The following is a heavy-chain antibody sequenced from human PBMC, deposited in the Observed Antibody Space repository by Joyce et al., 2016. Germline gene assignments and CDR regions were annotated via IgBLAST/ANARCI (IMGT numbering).Heavy chain of an antibody. V-gene: IGHV1-46*01. CDR3: ARDFLSLTGEFYY. Sequence: QVQLVQSGAEVKKPGASVKVSCKTSGYTFTSYHIHWVRQAPGQGLEWMGIITPGSGGTTYAQKFQGRVTMTRDTSTTTVYMEVSGLRSEDTAVYYCARDFLSLTGEFYYWGQGTPVTVSS. D-gene: IGHD7-27*01. CDR1: GYTFTSYH. J-gene: IGHJ4*02. CDR2: ITPGSGGT.